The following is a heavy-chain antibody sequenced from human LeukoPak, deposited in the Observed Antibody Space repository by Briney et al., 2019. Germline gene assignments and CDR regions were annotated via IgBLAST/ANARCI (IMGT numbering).Heavy chain of an antibody. CDR1: GYTFTGYY. V-gene: IGHV1-2*02. CDR3: ARGRLYDFWSGYFSAFDI. Sequence: ASVKVSCKASGYTFTGYYMHWVRQAPGQGLEWMGWINPNSGGTNYTQKFQGRVTMTRDTSISTAYMELSRLRSDDTAVYYCARGRLYDFWSGYFSAFDIWGQGTMVTVSS. J-gene: IGHJ3*02. CDR2: INPNSGGT. D-gene: IGHD3-3*01.